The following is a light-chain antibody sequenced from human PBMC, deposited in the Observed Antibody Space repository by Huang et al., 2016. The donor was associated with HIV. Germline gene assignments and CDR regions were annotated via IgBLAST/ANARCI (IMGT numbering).Light chain of an antibody. Sequence: IVLTQSPGTLSVSPGERATLSCRASQSISRSYLVWYQQKPGQAPRLLIYGASRRATGFPDRFSGSESERDFTLTISRLEPEDFAVYFSQQKHSSPVTFGRGTRLEIK. CDR1: QSISRSY. CDR3: QQKHSSPVT. J-gene: IGKJ5*01. CDR2: GAS. V-gene: IGKV3-20*01.